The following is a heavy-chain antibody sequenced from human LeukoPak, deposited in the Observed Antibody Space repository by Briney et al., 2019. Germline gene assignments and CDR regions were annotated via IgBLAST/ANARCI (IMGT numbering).Heavy chain of an antibody. D-gene: IGHD3-3*01. CDR3: ARAFRGPYYDFWSGYMYLGY. CDR2: INPNSGGT. V-gene: IGHV1-2*02. Sequence: ASVKVSCKASGYTFTGYYMHWVRQAPGQGLEWVGWINPNSGGTNYAQKFQGRVTMTRDTSISTAYMELSRLRSDDTAVYYCARAFRGPYYDFWSGYMYLGYWGQGTLVTVSS. J-gene: IGHJ4*02. CDR1: GYTFTGYY.